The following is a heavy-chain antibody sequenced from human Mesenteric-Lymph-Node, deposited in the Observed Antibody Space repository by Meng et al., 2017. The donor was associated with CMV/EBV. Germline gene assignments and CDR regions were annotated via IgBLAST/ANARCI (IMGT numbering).Heavy chain of an antibody. CDR2: LNQAGNEK. Sequence: GESLKISCAASEFTFSSYWMTWVRQAPGKGLEWVANLNQAGNEKYYVDSVKGRFTISRDNAKSSLYLQMNSLRAEDTAVYYCASYLNPPHAFDIWGQGTMVT. CDR1: EFTFSSYW. CDR3: ASYLNPPHAFDI. V-gene: IGHV3-7*01. J-gene: IGHJ3*02.